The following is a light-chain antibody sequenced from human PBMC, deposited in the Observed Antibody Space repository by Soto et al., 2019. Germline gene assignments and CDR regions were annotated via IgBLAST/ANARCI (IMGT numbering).Light chain of an antibody. J-gene: IGKJ1*01. CDR1: VGIRSD. CDR2: AAS. Sequence: DIQMTQSPSSLSASVGDRVTITCRASVGIRSDLAWYQHKPGEGPRRLIYAASSLQSGVPSRFSGSGSGTEFTLTISSLQPEDFATYVCLQHDTYPWTFGQGTKVEFK. V-gene: IGKV1-17*01. CDR3: LQHDTYPWT.